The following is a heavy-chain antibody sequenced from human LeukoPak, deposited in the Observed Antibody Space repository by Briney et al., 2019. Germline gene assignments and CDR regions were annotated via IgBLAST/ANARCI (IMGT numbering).Heavy chain of an antibody. CDR2: ISGRDDYT. CDR1: GFTLNNYA. V-gene: IGHV3-23*01. D-gene: IGHD3-10*01. CDR3: AKREGYYFGSGSDSLYY. Sequence: GESLRHSRAPSGFTLNNYAMTWLRPAPRKELAWVSGISGRDDYTYYEASAQGRFTLSRDNSKNPVFLQMNSLSPREPAVYLFAKREGYYFGSGSDSLYYWGEGALVTVSS. J-gene: IGHJ4*02.